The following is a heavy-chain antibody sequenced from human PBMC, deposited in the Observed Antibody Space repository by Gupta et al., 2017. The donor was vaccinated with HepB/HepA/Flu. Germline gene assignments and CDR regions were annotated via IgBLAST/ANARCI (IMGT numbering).Heavy chain of an antibody. CDR1: GYTFTSYY. V-gene: IGHV1-2*02. D-gene: IGHD6-13*01. Sequence: QVQLVQSGADVKKPGASVRVSCKASGYTFTSYYMHWVRQAPGQGLEWMGWINPNRGDTKYTQKFQGRVKMTRDTSINTAYMELSRLTSDDTAVYYCARFSSRWYFFDQWGQGTLVTVSS. CDR2: INPNRGDT. CDR3: ARFSSRWYFFDQ. J-gene: IGHJ4*02.